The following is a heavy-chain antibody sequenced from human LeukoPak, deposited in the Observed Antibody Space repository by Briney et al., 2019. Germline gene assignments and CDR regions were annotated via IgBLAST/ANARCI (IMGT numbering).Heavy chain of an antibody. D-gene: IGHD5-18*01. CDR2: IRYDGSNK. CDR3: AKDISTGKYTAMVNSFDY. J-gene: IGHJ4*02. V-gene: IGHV3-30*02. Sequence: GGSLRLSCAASGFTFSSYGMHWVRQAPGKGLEWVAFIRYDGSNKYYADSVKGRFTISRDNSKNTLYLQMNSLRAEGTAVYYCAKDISTGKYTAMVNSFDYWGQGTLVTVSS. CDR1: GFTFSSYG.